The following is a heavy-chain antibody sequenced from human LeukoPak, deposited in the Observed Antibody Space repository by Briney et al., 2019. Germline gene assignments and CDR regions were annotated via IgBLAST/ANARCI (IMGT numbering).Heavy chain of an antibody. J-gene: IGHJ3*02. CDR3: ATDSYNWNDAFDI. V-gene: IGHV3-23*01. D-gene: IGHD1-1*01. Sequence: GGSLRLSCAASGFAFSSYAMSWVRQAPGKGLEWVSSISGIGSTSYYGDSVKGRFTISRDNSKNTLYLQMNSLRAEDTAVYYCATDSYNWNDAFDIWGQGTMVTVSS. CDR2: ISGIGSTS. CDR1: GFAFSSYA.